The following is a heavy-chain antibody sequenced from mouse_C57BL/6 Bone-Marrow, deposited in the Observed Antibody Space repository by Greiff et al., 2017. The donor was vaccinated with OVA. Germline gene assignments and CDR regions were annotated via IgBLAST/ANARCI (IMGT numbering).Heavy chain of an antibody. Sequence: VQLQQSGAELARPGASVKLSCKASGYTFTSYGISWVKQRTGQGLEWIGEIYPRSGNTYYNEKFKGKATLTADKSSRTAYMELRSLTSEDSAVYFCARPLLYYGSSLFDYWGQGTTLTVSS. CDR1: GYTFTSYG. CDR2: IYPRSGNT. CDR3: ARPLLYYGSSLFDY. D-gene: IGHD1-1*01. V-gene: IGHV1-81*01. J-gene: IGHJ2*01.